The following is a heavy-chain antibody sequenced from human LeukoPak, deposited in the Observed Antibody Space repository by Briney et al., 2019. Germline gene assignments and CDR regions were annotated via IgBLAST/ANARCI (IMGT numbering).Heavy chain of an antibody. D-gene: IGHD3-10*01. Sequence: SETLSLTCAVYGGSFSGYYLSWIRQPPGKGLEWIGEINHSGSTNYNPSLKSRVTISVDTSKNQFSLKLSSVTAADTAVYYCARARDYYGSGIYGMDVWGKGTTVTVSS. CDR2: INHSGST. CDR1: GGSFSGYY. CDR3: ARARDYYGSGIYGMDV. V-gene: IGHV4-34*01. J-gene: IGHJ6*04.